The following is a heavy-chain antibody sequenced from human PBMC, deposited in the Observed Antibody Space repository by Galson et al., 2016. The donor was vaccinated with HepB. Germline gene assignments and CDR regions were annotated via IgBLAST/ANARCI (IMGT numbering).Heavy chain of an antibody. Sequence: QSGAEVKKPGESLKISCKGPGYSFTNYWIAWVRQMPGKGLEWMGLIFPGDSDTRYSPSFQGLVTISADKSINTVYLQWSSLKATDTAMYYCARGYREDSFGYWGQGTLVTVSS. CDR2: IFPGDSDT. J-gene: IGHJ4*02. CDR1: GYSFTNYW. CDR3: ARGYREDSFGY. D-gene: IGHD5-12*01. V-gene: IGHV5-51*01.